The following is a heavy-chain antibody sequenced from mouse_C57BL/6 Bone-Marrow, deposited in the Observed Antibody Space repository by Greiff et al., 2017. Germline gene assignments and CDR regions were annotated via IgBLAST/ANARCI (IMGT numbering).Heavy chain of an antibody. Sequence: EVMLVESGGDLVKPGGSLKLSCAASGFTFSSYGMSWVRQTPDKRLEWVATISSGGSYTYYPDSVKGRFTISRDNAKNTLYLQMCSLKSEDTAMYYCARQWLLPRDYWGQGTTLTVSS. CDR3: ARQWLLPRDY. D-gene: IGHD2-3*01. CDR2: ISSGGSYT. J-gene: IGHJ2*01. V-gene: IGHV5-6*01. CDR1: GFTFSSYG.